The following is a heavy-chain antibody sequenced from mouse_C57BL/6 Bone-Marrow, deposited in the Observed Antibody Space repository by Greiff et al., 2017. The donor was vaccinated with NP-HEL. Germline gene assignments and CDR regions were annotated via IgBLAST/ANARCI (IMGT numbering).Heavy chain of an antibody. CDR3: ARRTYYSNYYAMDY. V-gene: IGHV1-18*01. CDR2: INPNNGGT. J-gene: IGHJ4*01. D-gene: IGHD2-5*01. Sequence: EVQGVESGPELVKPGASVKIPCKASGYTFTDYNMDWVKQSHGKSLEWIGDINPNNGGTIYNQKFKGKATLTVDKSSSTAYMELRSLTSEDTAVYYCARRTYYSNYYAMDYWGQGTSVTVSS. CDR1: GYTFTDYN.